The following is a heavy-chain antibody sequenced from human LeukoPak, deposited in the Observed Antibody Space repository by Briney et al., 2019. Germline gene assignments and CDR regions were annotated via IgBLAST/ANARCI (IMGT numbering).Heavy chain of an antibody. CDR1: GGSISSGSYY. CDR2: IYTSGGT. CDR3: ARSPYSSGYYYVSVGFGWFDP. J-gene: IGHJ5*02. D-gene: IGHD3-22*01. Sequence: SQTLSLTCTVSGGSISSGSYYWSWIRQPAGKGLEWIGRIYTSGGTNYNPSLKSRVTISVDTSKSQFSLKLSSVTAADTAVYYCARSPYSSGYYYVSVGFGWFDPWGQGTLVTVSS. V-gene: IGHV4-61*02.